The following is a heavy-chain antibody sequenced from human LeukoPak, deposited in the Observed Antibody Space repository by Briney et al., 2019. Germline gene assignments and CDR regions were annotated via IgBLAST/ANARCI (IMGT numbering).Heavy chain of an antibody. Sequence: PSETLSLTCTVSGGSISSYYWSWIRQPPGKGLEWIGFIHYSGSTNCDSSLKSRVSISVDTSKNQFSLILSSVTAADAAVYYCARSQRSGDMATITTFAYWGQGTLVTVSS. V-gene: IGHV4-59*01. D-gene: IGHD5-24*01. CDR3: ARSQRSGDMATITTFAY. CDR2: IHYSGST. J-gene: IGHJ4*02. CDR1: GGSISSYY.